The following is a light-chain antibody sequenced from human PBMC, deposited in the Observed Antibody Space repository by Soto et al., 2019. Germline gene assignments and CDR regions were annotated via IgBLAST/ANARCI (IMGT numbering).Light chain of an antibody. V-gene: IGKV3D-15*01. CDR1: QSVDSN. CDR3: QQYNNWPPIT. CDR2: GAS. J-gene: IGKJ5*01. Sequence: EIVMTQSPATLSVSPGERATLSCRASQSVDSNLAWYQQKPGQAPRLLIFGASSRATGIPDRFSGSRSGTEFTLTISSLQSEDFAVYYCQQYNNWPPITFGQGTRLEIK.